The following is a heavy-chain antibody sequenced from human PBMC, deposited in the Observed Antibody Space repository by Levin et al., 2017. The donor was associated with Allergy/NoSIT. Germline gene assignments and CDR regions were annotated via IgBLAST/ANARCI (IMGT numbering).Heavy chain of an antibody. J-gene: IGHJ6*01. CDR2: IHHTGST. Sequence: SQTLSLTCVVSGGSISNTNWWSWVRQPPGKGLEWIGEIHHTGSTNYNPSLISRFTISVDKSKNQFSLKLSSVTDADTDVYYCARNLDPDYYYD. D-gene: IGHD1-1*01. CDR3: ARNLDPDYYYD. V-gene: IGHV4-4*02. CDR1: GGSISNTNW.